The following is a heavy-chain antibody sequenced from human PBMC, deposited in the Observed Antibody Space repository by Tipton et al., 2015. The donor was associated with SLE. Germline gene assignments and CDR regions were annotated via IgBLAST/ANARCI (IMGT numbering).Heavy chain of an antibody. D-gene: IGHD3-3*01. CDR1: GGSISSHY. CDR3: ARSDFWSGIPLDY. V-gene: IGHV4-59*11. Sequence: TLSLTCAVYGGSISSHYWSWIRQPPGKGLEWIGYIYYSGSTNYNPSLKSRVTISVDTSKNQFSLKLSSVTAADTAVYYCARSDFWSGIPLDYWGQGTLVTVSS. J-gene: IGHJ4*02. CDR2: IYYSGST.